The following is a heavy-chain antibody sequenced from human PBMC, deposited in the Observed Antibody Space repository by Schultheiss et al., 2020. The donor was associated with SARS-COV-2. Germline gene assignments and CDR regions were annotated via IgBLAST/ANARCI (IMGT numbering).Heavy chain of an antibody. V-gene: IGHV3-23*01. J-gene: IGHJ3*02. CDR2: ISGSGGST. Sequence: GSLRLSCAASGFTFSSYAMSWVRQAPGKGLEWVSAISGSGGSTYYADSVKGRFTISRDISDNTVYLQLNSLRAEDTAVYYCARDVGDAFDMWGQGTMVTVSS. CDR3: ARDVGDAFDM. D-gene: IGHD1-26*01. CDR1: GFTFSSYA.